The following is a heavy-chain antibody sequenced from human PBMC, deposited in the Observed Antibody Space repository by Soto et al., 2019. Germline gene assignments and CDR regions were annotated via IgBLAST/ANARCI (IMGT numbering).Heavy chain of an antibody. CDR1: GGTFSSYA. CDR2: IIPIFGTA. V-gene: IGHV1-69*13. CDR3: ARYRLWSSGYYPKDAFDI. Sequence: ASVKVSCKASGGTFSSYAISWVRQAPGQGLEWMGGIIPIFGTANYAQKSQGRVTITADESTSTAYMELSSLRSEDTAVYYCARYRLWSSGYYPKDAFDIWGRGTMVTVSS. J-gene: IGHJ3*02. D-gene: IGHD3-22*01.